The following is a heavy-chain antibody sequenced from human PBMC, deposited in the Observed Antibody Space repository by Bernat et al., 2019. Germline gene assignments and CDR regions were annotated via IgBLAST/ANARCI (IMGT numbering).Heavy chain of an antibody. Sequence: QVQLVQSGAEVKKPGASVKVSCKASGYTFTSYAMHWVRQAPGQRLEWMGWINAGNGNTKYSQKFQGRVTITRDTSASTAYMELSSLRSEDTAVYYCARDRVGATNANWFDPWGQGTLVTV. V-gene: IGHV1-3*01. CDR2: INAGNGNT. CDR1: GYTFTSYA. J-gene: IGHJ5*02. CDR3: ARDRVGATNANWFDP. D-gene: IGHD1-26*01.